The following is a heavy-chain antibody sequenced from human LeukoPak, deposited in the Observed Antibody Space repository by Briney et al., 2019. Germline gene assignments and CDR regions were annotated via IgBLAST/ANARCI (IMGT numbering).Heavy chain of an antibody. J-gene: IGHJ4*02. D-gene: IGHD3-3*01. V-gene: IGHV3-30-3*01. CDR2: MSYDGNTK. CDR3: VRDPILGFPDYFDS. CDR1: GFIFRNYP. Sequence: PGGSLRLSCAGSGFIFRNYPIHWVRQTPDKGLECVVRMSYDGNTKYYAHSVRGRFTVSRDNSKNTAYLQMNSLRVEDTAVYYCVRDPILGFPDYFDSWGQGTLVTVSS.